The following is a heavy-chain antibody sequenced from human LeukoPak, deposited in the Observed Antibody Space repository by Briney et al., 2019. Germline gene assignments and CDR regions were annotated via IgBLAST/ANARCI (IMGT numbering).Heavy chain of an antibody. CDR1: GGSIGSYH. D-gene: IGHD5-12*01. V-gene: IGHV4-59*01. CDR2: VFNNGGT. J-gene: IGHJ4*02. CDR3: VASYGGYVLDY. Sequence: PSETLSLTCSVSGGSIGSYHWNWIRQPSGKGLEWIGIVFNNGGTKHNPSLKSRVAISVDTSKNQFALKLCSVTAADTAVYYCVASYGGYVLDYWGQGALVIVSS.